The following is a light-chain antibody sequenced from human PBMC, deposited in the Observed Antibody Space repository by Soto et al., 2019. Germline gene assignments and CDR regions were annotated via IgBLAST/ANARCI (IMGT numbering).Light chain of an antibody. CDR3: QKRSKWQRT. V-gene: IGKV3-11*01. CDR2: DAS. J-gene: IGKJ1*01. CDR1: QSVSSY. Sequence: EIVLTQSPATLSLSPGERATLSCRASQSVSSYLAWFQQKPGQAPRLLIYDASNRATGIPARFSGSGSGTDFTLSISSLEPEEYAVYYRQKRSKWQRTFGQGTKV.